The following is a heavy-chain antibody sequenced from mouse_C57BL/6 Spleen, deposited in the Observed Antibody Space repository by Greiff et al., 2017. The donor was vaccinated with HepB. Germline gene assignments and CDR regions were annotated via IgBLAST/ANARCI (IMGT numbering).Heavy chain of an antibody. V-gene: IGHV5-4*01. CDR3: AREWGKEHYYAMDY. CDR2: ISDGGSYT. D-gene: IGHD1-3*01. J-gene: IGHJ4*01. Sequence: EVQGVESGGGLVKPGGSLKLSCAASGFTFSSYAMSWVRQTPEKRLEWVATISDGGSYTDYPDNVKGRFTISRDNAKNNLYLQMSHLKSEDTAMYYCAREWGKEHYYAMDYWGQGTSVTVSS. CDR1: GFTFSSYA.